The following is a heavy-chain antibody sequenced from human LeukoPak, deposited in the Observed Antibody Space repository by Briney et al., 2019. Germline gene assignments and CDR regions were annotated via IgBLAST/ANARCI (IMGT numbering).Heavy chain of an antibody. Sequence: GGSLRLSCAASGFTFSSYAMHWVRQAPGKGLEWVAVISYDGSNKYYADSAKGRFTISRDNSKNTLYLQMNSLRAEDTAVYYCARDRSPMVTALDFWGQGTLVTVSS. D-gene: IGHD4-23*01. V-gene: IGHV3-30-3*01. CDR3: ARDRSPMVTALDF. J-gene: IGHJ4*02. CDR2: ISYDGSNK. CDR1: GFTFSSYA.